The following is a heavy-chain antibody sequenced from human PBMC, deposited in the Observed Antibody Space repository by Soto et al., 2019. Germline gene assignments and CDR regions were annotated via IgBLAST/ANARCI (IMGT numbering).Heavy chain of an antibody. J-gene: IGHJ3*02. V-gene: IGHV1-2*04. CDR3: ARGYGVVVAETKSDAFDI. Sequence: ASVKVSCKASGYTFSSYGISWVRQAPGQGLEWMGWINSNSGGTNYAQKFQGWVTMTMDTSISTAYMELSRLRSDDTAVYYCARGYGVVVAETKSDAFDIWGQGTMVTVS. CDR1: GYTFSSYG. CDR2: INSNSGGT. D-gene: IGHD2-15*01.